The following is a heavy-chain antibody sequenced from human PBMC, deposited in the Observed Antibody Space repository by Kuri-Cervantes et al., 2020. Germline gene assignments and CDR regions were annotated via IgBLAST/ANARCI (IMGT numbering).Heavy chain of an antibody. V-gene: IGHV3-23*01. CDR1: GFTFSSYW. J-gene: IGHJ5*02. Sequence: GGSLRLSCAASGFTFSSYWMSWVRQAPGKGLEWVSAISGSGGSTYYADSVKGRFTISRDNAKNSLYLQMNSLRDEDTAVYYCARGRQGSGSYYFHNWFDPWGQGTLVTVSS. D-gene: IGHD3-10*01. CDR3: ARGRQGSGSYYFHNWFDP. CDR2: ISGSGGST.